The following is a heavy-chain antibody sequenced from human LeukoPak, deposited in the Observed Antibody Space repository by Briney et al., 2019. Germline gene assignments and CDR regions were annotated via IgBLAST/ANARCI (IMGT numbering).Heavy chain of an antibody. Sequence: PSETLSLTCTVSGGSISSYYWSWIRQPPGKGLEWIGYIYYSGSTNYNPSLKSRVTISVGTPKNQFSLKLSSVTAADTAVYYCARVSSLTLQRTFDYWGQGTLVTVSS. CDR2: IYYSGST. D-gene: IGHD4-11*01. J-gene: IGHJ4*02. V-gene: IGHV4-59*08. CDR3: ARVSSLTLQRTFDY. CDR1: GGSISSYY.